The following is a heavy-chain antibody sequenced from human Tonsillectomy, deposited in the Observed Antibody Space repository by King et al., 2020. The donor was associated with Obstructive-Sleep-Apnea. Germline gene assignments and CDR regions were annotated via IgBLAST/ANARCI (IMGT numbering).Heavy chain of an antibody. V-gene: IGHV3-23*04. CDR3: AKGPAQKLVPNYFDS. J-gene: IGHJ4*02. Sequence: VQRVESGGGLVQPGGSLRLSCAASGFTFSNFAISWVRHAPGKGLEWGSVISNSDYSKYYSYAVQGRVSSTYYADSVKGRFTVSRDNSKNTLYLQMNSLRTEDTAVYYCAKGPAQKLVPNYFDSWGQGTLVTVSS. CDR2: ISNSDYSK. CDR1: GFTFSNFA.